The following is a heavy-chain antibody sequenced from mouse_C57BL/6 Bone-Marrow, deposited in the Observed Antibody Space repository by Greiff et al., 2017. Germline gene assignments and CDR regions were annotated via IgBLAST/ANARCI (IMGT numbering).Heavy chain of an antibody. J-gene: IGHJ2*01. Sequence: EVKLVESGGDLVKPGGSLKLSCAASGFTFSSYGMSWVRQTPDKRLEWVATISSGGSYTYYPDSVKGRFTIARDNAKNTLYLQMSSLKSEDTAMYYCSRLRGGCYFDYWGQGTTLTVSS. V-gene: IGHV5-6*02. CDR3: SRLRGGCYFDY. CDR1: GFTFSSYG. CDR2: ISSGGSYT.